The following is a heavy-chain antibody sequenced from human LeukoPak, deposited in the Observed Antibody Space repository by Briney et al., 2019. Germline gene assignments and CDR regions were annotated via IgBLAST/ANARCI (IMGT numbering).Heavy chain of an antibody. J-gene: IGHJ3*02. V-gene: IGHV4-39*01. CDR2: ISYSGTT. CDR3: ASHTGWVRSGDDAFDI. CDR1: GASISSSPYY. Sequence: NSSETLSLTCTVSGASISSSPYYWGWIRQSPGKGLEWIGSISYSGTTYYNPSLKSRLTISVDTSKNQFSLKLSSVTAADTAVYYCASHTGWVRSGDDAFDIWGQGTMVTVSS. D-gene: IGHD7-27*01.